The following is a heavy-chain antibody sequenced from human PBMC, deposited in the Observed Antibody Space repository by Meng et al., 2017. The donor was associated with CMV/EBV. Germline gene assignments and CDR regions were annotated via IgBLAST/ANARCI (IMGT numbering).Heavy chain of an antibody. CDR1: GGSFSGYY. CDR2: INHSGST. Sequence: QGQLQQWGAGLLKPSETLSLTGAGYGGSFSGYYWSWIRQPPGKGLGWIGEINHSGSTNYNPSLKSRVTISVDTSKNQFSLKLSSVTAADTAVYYCARGSRRLPRFNWFDPWGQGTLVTVSS. J-gene: IGHJ5*02. V-gene: IGHV4-34*01. D-gene: IGHD3-3*01. CDR3: ARGSRRLPRFNWFDP.